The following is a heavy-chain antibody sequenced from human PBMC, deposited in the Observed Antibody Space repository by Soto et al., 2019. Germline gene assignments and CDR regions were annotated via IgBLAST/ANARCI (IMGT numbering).Heavy chain of an antibody. J-gene: IGHJ6*02. CDR2: ISYDGSNK. Sequence: GGSLRLSCAASGFTFSSYAMHWVRQAPGKGLEWVAVISYDGSNKYYADSVKGRFTISRDNSKNTLYLQMNSLRAEDTAVYYCASSIAAAGGYYYYGMDVWGQGTTVTSP. CDR1: GFTFSSYA. V-gene: IGHV3-30-3*01. D-gene: IGHD6-13*01. CDR3: ASSIAAAGGYYYYGMDV.